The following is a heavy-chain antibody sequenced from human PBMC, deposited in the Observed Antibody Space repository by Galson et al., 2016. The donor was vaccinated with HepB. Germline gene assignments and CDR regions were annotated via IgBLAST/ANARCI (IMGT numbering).Heavy chain of an antibody. CDR1: GFTFTRYW. D-gene: IGHD4-17*01. CDR3: VREDYGDDPVYYYYYGMDV. CDR2: INSDGTSA. J-gene: IGHJ6*02. V-gene: IGHV3-74*01. Sequence: SLRLSCAASGFTFTRYWMHWVRQAPGKGLAWVSRINSDGTSASYADSMKGRLTISRDNAKNTLYLQMNSLRAEDTAVYYCVREDYGDDPVYYYYYGMDVWGQGTTVSVSS.